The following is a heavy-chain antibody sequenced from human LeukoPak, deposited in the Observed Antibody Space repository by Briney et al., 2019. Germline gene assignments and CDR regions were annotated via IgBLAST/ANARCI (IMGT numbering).Heavy chain of an antibody. CDR3: AKDYSGWLNDAFDI. Sequence: GGSLRLSCAASGFTFSSYGMHWVRQAQGKWLEWVSFIRYDGSNKYYADSVKGRFTISRDNSKNTLYLQMKSLRAEDTAVYYCAKDYSGWLNDAFDIWGQGTMVTVSS. V-gene: IGHV3-30*02. J-gene: IGHJ3*02. CDR2: IRYDGSNK. CDR1: GFTFSSYG. D-gene: IGHD5-12*01.